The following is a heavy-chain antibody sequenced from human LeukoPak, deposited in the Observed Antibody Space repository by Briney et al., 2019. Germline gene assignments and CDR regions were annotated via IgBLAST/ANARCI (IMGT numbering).Heavy chain of an antibody. CDR1: GGSISSGDYY. V-gene: IGHV4-30-4*01. D-gene: IGHD5-18*01. Sequence: SETLSLTCTVSGGSISSGDYYWSWIRQPPGKGLEWIGYIYYSGSTYYNPSLKSRVTISVDTSKNQFSLKLSSVTAADTAVYYCARGPPWIQLWDYYYYYGMDVWGQGTTVTVSS. CDR2: IYYSGST. CDR3: ARGPPWIQLWDYYYYYGMDV. J-gene: IGHJ6*02.